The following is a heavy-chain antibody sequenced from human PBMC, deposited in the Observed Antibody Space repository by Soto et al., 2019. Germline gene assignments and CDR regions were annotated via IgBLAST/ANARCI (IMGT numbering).Heavy chain of an antibody. Sequence: VQLVQSGAEVKKPGASVKVSCKTPGDSFNDYYIHWLRQAPGQELEWLGWINPNGGATKYAQKFQGGVTVTRDTSIRTVYMELSSLRSDDTALYYCARESGGATATLDYYYFYMDVWGKGTTVTVSS. CDR2: INPNGGAT. D-gene: IGHD5-12*01. V-gene: IGHV1-2*02. CDR1: GDSFNDYY. J-gene: IGHJ6*03. CDR3: ARESGGATATLDYYYFYMDV.